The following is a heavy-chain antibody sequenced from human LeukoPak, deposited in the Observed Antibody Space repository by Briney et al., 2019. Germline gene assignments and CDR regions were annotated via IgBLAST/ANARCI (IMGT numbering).Heavy chain of an antibody. CDR3: TREYCSSTSCYNY. V-gene: IGHV3-73*01. CDR1: GFTFSGSA. J-gene: IGHJ4*02. D-gene: IGHD2-2*02. CDR2: IRSKANSYAT. Sequence: GGSLKLSCAASGFTFSGSAMHWVRQASGKGLEWVGRIRSKANSYATAYAASVKGRFTISRDDSKDTAYLQMNSLKTEDTAVYYCTREYCSSTSCYNYWGQGTLVTVSS.